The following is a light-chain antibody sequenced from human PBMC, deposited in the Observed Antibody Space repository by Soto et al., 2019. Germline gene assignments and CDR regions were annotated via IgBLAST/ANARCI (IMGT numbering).Light chain of an antibody. J-gene: IGKJ4*01. CDR1: QSVSSY. CDR3: QQRSNWPRGVT. Sequence: EIVFTQSPATLSLSPGERATLSCRASQSVSSYLAWYQQKPGQAPRLLIYDASNRATGIPARFSGSGSGTDFTLTISSLEPEDFAVYYCQQRSNWPRGVTFGGGTKVDI. CDR2: DAS. V-gene: IGKV3-11*01.